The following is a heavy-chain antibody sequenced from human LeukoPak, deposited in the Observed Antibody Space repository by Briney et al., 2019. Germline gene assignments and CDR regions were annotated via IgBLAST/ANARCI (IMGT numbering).Heavy chain of an antibody. J-gene: IGHJ3*02. CDR2: ISAYNGNT. V-gene: IGHV1-18*01. Sequence: ASVKVSCKASGYTFTSYGISWVRQAPGQGLEWMGWISAYNGNTNYAQKLQGRVTMTTDTSTSTAYMELRSLRSDDTAVYYCAGTTPGVQWGAFDIWGQGTMVTVSS. CDR3: AGTTPGVQWGAFDI. CDR1: GYTFTSYG. D-gene: IGHD2-2*01.